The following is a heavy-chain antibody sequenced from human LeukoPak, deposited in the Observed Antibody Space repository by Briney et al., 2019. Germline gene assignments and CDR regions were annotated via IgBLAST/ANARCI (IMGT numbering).Heavy chain of an antibody. CDR3: ARPNITSYYDSRGYDAFDV. J-gene: IGHJ3*01. CDR1: GYKFNAYR. V-gene: IGHV5-51*01. D-gene: IGHD3-22*01. CDR2: IYPDDSDT. Sequence: PGESLKISCKGSGYKFNAYRIAWVRQMPGKGLEWMGIIYPDDSDTRYSPSFQGQVTISADKSVSIAYLQWSSLKASDTAMYYCARPNITSYYDSRGYDAFDVWGQGTMVIVSS.